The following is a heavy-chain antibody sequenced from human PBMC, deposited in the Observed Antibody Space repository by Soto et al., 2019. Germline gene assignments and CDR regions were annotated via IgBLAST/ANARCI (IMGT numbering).Heavy chain of an antibody. CDR1: GYTFTSHG. D-gene: IGHD3-10*02. J-gene: IGHJ6*03. CDR2: ISAYNGDT. CDR3: AIIVRGSNLDYYHYIDV. Sequence: QVRLVQSGGEVRKPGASVKVSCKASGYTFTSHGISWVRQAPGQGLEWMGWISAYNGDTNYAHKVQGRVTVTTNTSVHTSYTEVCCFTCEDTAVYYCAIIVRGSNLDYYHYIDVWGTGTKVPGSS. V-gene: IGHV1-18*01.